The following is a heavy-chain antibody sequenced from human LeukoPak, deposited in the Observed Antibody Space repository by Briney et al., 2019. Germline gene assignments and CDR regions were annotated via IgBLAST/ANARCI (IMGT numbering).Heavy chain of an antibody. CDR1: GLIFSSHG. V-gene: IGHV3-23*01. J-gene: IGHJ4*02. D-gene: IGHD3-22*01. Sequence: GGSLRLSCAASGLIFSSHGMNWVRQAPGKGLEWVSGISPSGDITYYADSVKGRFTISRDISKNTLYLQMNSLRAEDTAMYYCAKDSAYYYDSSGYYYDWGQGTLVTVSS. CDR2: ISPSGDIT. CDR3: AKDSAYYYDSSGYYYD.